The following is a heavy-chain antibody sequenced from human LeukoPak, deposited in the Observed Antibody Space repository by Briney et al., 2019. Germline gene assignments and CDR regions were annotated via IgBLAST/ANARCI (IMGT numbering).Heavy chain of an antibody. J-gene: IGHJ4*02. Sequence: GGSLRLSCAASGFTLSSYWMHWVRQAPGKGLEWVAFIRYDGSNKYYADSVKGRFTISRDNSKNTLYLQMNSLRAEDTAVYYCAKDPRGLRTGDYWGQGTLVTVSS. CDR3: AKDPRGLRTGDY. V-gene: IGHV3-30*02. CDR1: GFTLSSYW. D-gene: IGHD5-18*01. CDR2: IRYDGSNK.